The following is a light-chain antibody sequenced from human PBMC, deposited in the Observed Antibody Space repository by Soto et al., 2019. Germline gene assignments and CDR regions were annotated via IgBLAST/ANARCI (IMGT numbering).Light chain of an antibody. J-gene: IGLJ1*01. CDR3: CSYEGSYHV. CDR1: VSDAGGYKH. V-gene: IGLV2-11*01. Sequence: QSALTQPRSVSGSPGQAVTISCTGSVSDAGGYKHVSWYQQRPGTAPKLMIYDFSKRPSGVPDRFSGSDSGNTASLTISGLQAEDEADYSCCSYEGSYHVFGTGTKVTVL. CDR2: DFS.